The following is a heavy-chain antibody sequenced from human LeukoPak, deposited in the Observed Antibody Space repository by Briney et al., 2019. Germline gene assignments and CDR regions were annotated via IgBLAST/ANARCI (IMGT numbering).Heavy chain of an antibody. J-gene: IGHJ4*02. CDR1: GYISTGYY. D-gene: IGHD3-10*01. V-gene: IGHV1-2*02. Sequence: GASVKVSCKASGYISTGYYMHWVRQAPGQGLEWMGWINPNSGGTNYAQKFQGRVTMTRDTSISTAYMELSRLRSDDTAVYYCARSYYGSGAFDYWGQGTLVTVSS. CDR3: ARSYYGSGAFDY. CDR2: INPNSGGT.